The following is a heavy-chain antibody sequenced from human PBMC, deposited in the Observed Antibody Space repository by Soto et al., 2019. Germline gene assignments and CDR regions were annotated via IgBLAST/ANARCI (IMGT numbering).Heavy chain of an antibody. CDR2: ISGSGGSS. CDR3: AKSPRKSRAEDFQH. CDR1: GFTFNNYS. V-gene: IGHV3-23*01. J-gene: IGHJ1*01. D-gene: IGHD3-3*01. Sequence: EVQLLESGGGLAQPGGSLKLSCAASGFTFNNYSMNWVRQAPGKGLEWVSFISGSGGSSYYADSVKGRFTISRDNSKNTLYLQMNSLRADDTAIYYCAKSPRKSRAEDFQHWGQGTLATVSS.